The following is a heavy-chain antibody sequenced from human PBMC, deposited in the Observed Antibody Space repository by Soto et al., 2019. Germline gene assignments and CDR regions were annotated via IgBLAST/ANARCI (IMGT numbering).Heavy chain of an antibody. CDR1: GFTFSSYA. V-gene: IGHV3-23*01. Sequence: GGSLRLSCVASGFTFSSYAMSWVRQAPGKGLEWVSAISGSGGSTYYADSVKGRFTISRDNSKNTLYLQMNSLRAEDTAVYYCAKVEAGYYDILTKYYFDYWGQGTLVTVSS. CDR2: ISGSGGST. CDR3: AKVEAGYYDILTKYYFDY. J-gene: IGHJ4*02. D-gene: IGHD3-9*01.